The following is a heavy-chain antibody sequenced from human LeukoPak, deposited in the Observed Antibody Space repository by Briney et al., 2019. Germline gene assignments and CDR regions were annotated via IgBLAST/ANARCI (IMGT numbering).Heavy chain of an antibody. Sequence: GGSLRLSCAASGFTFNNYWMTWVRQGPGKGLEWVANIKPGGNEKYYADSVKGRFTISRDNSKNTLYLQMNSLRAEDTAVYYCAKHRQPQGDWGQGTLVTVSS. V-gene: IGHV3-7*01. D-gene: IGHD3-16*01. CDR3: AKHRQPQGD. CDR2: IKPGGNEK. CDR1: GFTFNNYW. J-gene: IGHJ4*02.